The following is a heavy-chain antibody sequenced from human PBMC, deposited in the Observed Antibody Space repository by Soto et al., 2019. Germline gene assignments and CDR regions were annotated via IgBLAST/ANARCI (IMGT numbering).Heavy chain of an antibody. V-gene: IGHV1-3*05. J-gene: IGHJ1*01. D-gene: IGHD3-22*01. CDR1: GYTFTSYA. Sequence: QVQLVQSGAEEKKPGASVKVSCKASGYTFTSYAMHWVRQAPGQRLEWMGWINAGNGNTKYSQQFQGRVTITRDTSXXTXYXXRSSLRSEDTAVYYWAVVLGYDSSGSPRNRAYSQHWGQGTLVTVSS. CDR3: AVVLGYDSSGSPRNRAYSQH. CDR2: INAGNGNT.